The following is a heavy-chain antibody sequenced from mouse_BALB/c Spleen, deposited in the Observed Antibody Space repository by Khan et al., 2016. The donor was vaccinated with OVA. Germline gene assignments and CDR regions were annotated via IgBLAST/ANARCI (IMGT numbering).Heavy chain of an antibody. V-gene: IGHV3-2*02. CDR1: GYSITSDYA. CDR2: ISYSGNT. CDR3: ARVYGGDFDY. D-gene: IGHD1-1*01. Sequence: VQLQQPGPGLVKPSQSLSLICTVTGYSITSDYAWNWIRQFPGNKLEWMGFISYSGNTKYNPSLKSRISITRDTSKNQFFLQLNSVTTEDTATYYCARVYGGDFDYWGQGTTLTVSS. J-gene: IGHJ2*01.